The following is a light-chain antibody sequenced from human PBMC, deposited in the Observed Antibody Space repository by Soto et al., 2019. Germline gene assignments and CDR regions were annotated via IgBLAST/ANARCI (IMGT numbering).Light chain of an antibody. Sequence: EVVMTHSPATLSVSPGERATLSFSSSESVSRNLAWYQQKPGQAPRLVVYDSTLRANGVPDRFGGSRSGTEFTLTINNLEPEDFAVYYCQQRNVWPPITFGQGTRLEIK. CDR1: ESVSRN. CDR3: QQRNVWPPIT. CDR2: DST. V-gene: IGKV3D-15*03. J-gene: IGKJ5*01.